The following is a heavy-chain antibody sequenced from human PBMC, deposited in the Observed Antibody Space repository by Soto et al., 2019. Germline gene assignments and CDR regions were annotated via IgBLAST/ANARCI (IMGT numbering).Heavy chain of an antibody. V-gene: IGHV3-33*01. Sequence: GGSLRLSCAASGFTFSSYGMHWVRQAPGKGLEWVAVIWYDGSNKYYADSVKGRFTISRDNSKNTLYLQMNSLRAEDTAVYYCARDKGPMDIVVVPAPLGYWGQGTLVTVSS. CDR2: IWYDGSNK. CDR3: ARDKGPMDIVVVPAPLGY. J-gene: IGHJ4*02. D-gene: IGHD2-2*03. CDR1: GFTFSSYG.